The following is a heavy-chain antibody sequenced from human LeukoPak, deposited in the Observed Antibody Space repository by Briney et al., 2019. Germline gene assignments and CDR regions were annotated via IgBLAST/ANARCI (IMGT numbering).Heavy chain of an antibody. CDR2: ISGSGGST. CDR3: AKYFDFWSGYYTGEYFDY. CDR1: GFTFSSYA. D-gene: IGHD3-3*01. V-gene: IGHV3-23*01. Sequence: GSLRLSCAASGFTFSSYAMSWVRQAPGKGLEWVSAISGSGGSTYYADSVKGRFTISRDNSKNTLYLQMNSLRAEDTAVYYCAKYFDFWSGYYTGEYFDYWGQGTLVTVSS. J-gene: IGHJ4*02.